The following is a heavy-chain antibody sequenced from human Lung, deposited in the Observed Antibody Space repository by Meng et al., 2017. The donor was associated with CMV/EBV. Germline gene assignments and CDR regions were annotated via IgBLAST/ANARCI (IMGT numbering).Heavy chain of an antibody. CDR2: IRSKANSYAT. J-gene: IGHJ4*02. CDR3: TRRGEAVAGHDFDY. D-gene: IGHD6-19*01. V-gene: IGHV3-73*01. CDR1: GFTFSGSA. Sequence: ESXKISXAASGFTFSGSAMHWVRQASGKGLAWVGRIRSKANSYATAYAASVKGRLTIYRDDSKNTAYLQMNSLKTEDTAVYYCTRRGEAVAGHDFDYWGQGXLVTVSS.